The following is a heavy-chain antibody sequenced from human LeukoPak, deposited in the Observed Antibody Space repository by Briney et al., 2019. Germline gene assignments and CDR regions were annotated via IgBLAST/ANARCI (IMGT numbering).Heavy chain of an antibody. CDR1: RGSISSRDYY. Sequence: SETLSLTCTVSRGSISSRDYYRGWIRQSPGMGLEWIGSIYYSGSTYYNPSLKSRVTISVDTSKNQFSLKVSSVTAADTAVYYCARQIDGSGLAFDTWGQGTLVTVSS. D-gene: IGHD3-10*01. CDR3: ARQIDGSGLAFDT. V-gene: IGHV4-39*01. CDR2: IYYSGST. J-gene: IGHJ5*02.